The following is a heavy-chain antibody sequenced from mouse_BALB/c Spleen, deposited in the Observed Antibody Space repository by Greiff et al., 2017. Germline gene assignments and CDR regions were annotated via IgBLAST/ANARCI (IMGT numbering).Heavy chain of an antibody. J-gene: IGHJ2*01. CDR3: AREDGSSSLDY. CDR1: GYSITSDYA. Sequence: EVQLQQSGPGLVKPSQSLSLTCTVTGYSITSDYAWNWIRQFPGNKLEWMGYISYSGSTSYNPSLKSRISITRDTSKNQFFLQLNSVTTEDTATYYCAREDGSSSLDYWGQGTTLTVSS. V-gene: IGHV3-2*02. D-gene: IGHD1-1*01. CDR2: ISYSGST.